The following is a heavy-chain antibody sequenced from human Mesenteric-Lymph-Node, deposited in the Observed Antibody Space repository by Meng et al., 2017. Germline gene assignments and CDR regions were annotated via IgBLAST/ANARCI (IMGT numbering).Heavy chain of an antibody. V-gene: IGHV1-69*05. J-gene: IGHJ4*02. D-gene: IGHD5-12*01. CDR3: ARDRSYSGYRKIFDY. Sequence: SVKVSCKASGGTFSSYAISWVRQAPGQGLEWMGGIIPIFGTANYAQKFQGRVTITTDESTSTVYMELSSLRSEDTAVYYCARDRSYSGYRKIFDYWGQGTLVTVSS. CDR2: IIPIFGTA. CDR1: GGTFSSYA.